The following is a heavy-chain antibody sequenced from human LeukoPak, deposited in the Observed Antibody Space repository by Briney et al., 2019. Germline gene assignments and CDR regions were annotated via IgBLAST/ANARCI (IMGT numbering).Heavy chain of an antibody. J-gene: IGHJ4*02. CDR3: ARSADYYDSSGYPVDY. V-gene: IGHV3-53*01. CDR2: IYSGGST. Sequence: GGSLRLSCAASGFAVSSKYMTWVRQAPGKGMEWVSVIYSGGSTYYADSVKGRFTISRDNSKNTLYLQMNSLRAEDTAVYYCARSADYYDSSGYPVDYWGQGTLVTVSS. CDR1: GFAVSSKY. D-gene: IGHD3-22*01.